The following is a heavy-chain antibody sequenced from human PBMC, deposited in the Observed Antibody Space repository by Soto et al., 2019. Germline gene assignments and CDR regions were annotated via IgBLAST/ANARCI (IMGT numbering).Heavy chain of an antibody. J-gene: IGHJ4*02. D-gene: IGHD4-17*01. V-gene: IGHV3-33*01. CDR2: IWYDGSNK. CDR3: ARDTVTRFDY. CDR1: GFTFSSYG. Sequence: GSLRLSCAASGFTFSSYGMHWVRQAPGKGLEWLAVIWYDGSNKYYADSVKGRFTISRDNSKNTLYLQMNSLRAEDTAVYYCARDTVTRFDYWGQGTLVTVSS.